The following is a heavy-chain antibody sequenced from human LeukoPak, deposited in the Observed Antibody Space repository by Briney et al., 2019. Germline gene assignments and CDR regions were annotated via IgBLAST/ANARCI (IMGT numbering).Heavy chain of an antibody. CDR1: GDSIIGYY. D-gene: IGHD3-10*01. CDR2: IYYTGNT. V-gene: IGHV4-39*07. CDR3: TKSDGYGLIRI. J-gene: IGHJ3*02. Sequence: SSETLSLTCSVSGDSIIGYYWGWIRQPPGKGLEWIGNIYYTGNTYYNSSLKSRVTISLDTSKNQFSLKVISMTAADTAAYYCTKSDGYGLIRICGRGTMVTVSS.